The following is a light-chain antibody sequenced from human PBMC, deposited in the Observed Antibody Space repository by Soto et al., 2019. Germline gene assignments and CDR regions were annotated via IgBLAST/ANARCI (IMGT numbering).Light chain of an antibody. CDR2: DAS. Sequence: EIVMTQSPATLSLSHGERATLSCRASQSVSSYLAWYQQKPGQAPRLLIYDASSRATGIPDRFRGSGSGTDFTLTISRLEPEDFAVYYCQQYGSSPPITFGQGTRLEI. J-gene: IGKJ5*01. CDR1: QSVSSY. V-gene: IGKV3-20*01. CDR3: QQYGSSPPIT.